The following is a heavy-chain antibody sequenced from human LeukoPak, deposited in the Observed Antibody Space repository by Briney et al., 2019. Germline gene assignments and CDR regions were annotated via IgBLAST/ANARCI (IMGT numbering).Heavy chain of an antibody. CDR1: GFTFSSYA. V-gene: IGHV3-30*02. CDR2: IRNDGSNQ. D-gene: IGHD3-10*01. Sequence: GGSLRLSCAASGFTFSSYAMSWVRQAPGKGLEWVAFIRNDGSNQYYADSVTGRFTISRDNSKNALYLQMNSLRPEETAVYYCVKGVGGSANYYYLDVWGKGTTVTVSS. J-gene: IGHJ6*03. CDR3: VKGVGGSANYYYLDV.